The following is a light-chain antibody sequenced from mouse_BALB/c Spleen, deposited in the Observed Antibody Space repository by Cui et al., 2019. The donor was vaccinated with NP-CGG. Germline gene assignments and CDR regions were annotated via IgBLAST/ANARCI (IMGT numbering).Light chain of an antibody. Sequence: AVVTQEFAPNTSPGETVTLTCRSSTGAVTTSNYANWVQEKPDHLFTGLIGGTNNRAPGVPARFSGSLIGDKAALTITGAQTEDEAKYFCALWYSNHWVFGGGTKLTVL. CDR3: ALWYSNHWV. CDR1: TGAVTTSNY. J-gene: IGLJ1*01. CDR2: GTN. V-gene: IGLV1*01.